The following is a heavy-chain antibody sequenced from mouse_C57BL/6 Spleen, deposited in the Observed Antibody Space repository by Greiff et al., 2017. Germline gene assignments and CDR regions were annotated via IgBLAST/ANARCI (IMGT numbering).Heavy chain of an antibody. D-gene: IGHD1-1*01. CDR1: GFTFSDAW. CDR3: TGYYGSSSFAY. V-gene: IGHV6-6*01. Sequence: EVQLVESGGGLVQPGGSMKLSCAASGFTFSDAWMDWVRQSPEKGLEWVAEIRNKANNHATYYAESVKGRFTISRDDYKSSVYLQMNSLRAEDTGIYYCTGYYGSSSFAYWGQGTLVTVSA. CDR2: IRNKANNHAT. J-gene: IGHJ3*01.